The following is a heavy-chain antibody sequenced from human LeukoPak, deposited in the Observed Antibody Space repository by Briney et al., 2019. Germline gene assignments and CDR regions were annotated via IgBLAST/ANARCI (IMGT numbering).Heavy chain of an antibody. J-gene: IGHJ5*02. CDR2: ISAYNGNT. CDR1: GYTFTSYG. V-gene: IGHV1-18*01. CDR3: ARDLGDCSGGSCYWGWFDP. D-gene: IGHD2-15*01. Sequence: ASVNVSCKASGYTFTSYGISWVRQAPGPGIEWMGWISAYNGNTNYAQKLQGRVTITTDTSTRRAYMELRGLRSDDTAVYYCARDLGDCSGGSCYWGWFDPWGQGTLVTVSS.